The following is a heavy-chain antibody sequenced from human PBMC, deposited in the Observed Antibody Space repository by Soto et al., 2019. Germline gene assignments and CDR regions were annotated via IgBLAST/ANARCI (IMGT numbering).Heavy chain of an antibody. V-gene: IGHV4-39*07. CDR3: ARTLGYCSGGSCYHDAFDI. CDR2: IYYSGST. Sequence: PSETLSLTCTVSGDSISSSDYYWGWIRQPPGKGLEWIGNIYYSGSTNYNPSLKSRVTISVDTSKNQFSLKLSSVTAADTAVYYCARTLGYCSGGSCYHDAFDIWGQGTMVTVSS. J-gene: IGHJ3*02. CDR1: GDSISSSDYY. D-gene: IGHD2-15*01.